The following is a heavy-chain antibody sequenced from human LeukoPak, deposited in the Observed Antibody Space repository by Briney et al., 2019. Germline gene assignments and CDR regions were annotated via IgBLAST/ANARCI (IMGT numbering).Heavy chain of an antibody. CDR1: GFTFSSYW. J-gene: IGHJ4*02. Sequence: GGSLTLSCAASGFTFSSYWMSWVRQAPGKGLEWVANIKQDGSEKYYVDSVKGRFTISRDNAKNSLYLQMNSLRAEDTAVYYCASPGGATDLDYWGQGTLVTVSS. CDR2: IKQDGSEK. CDR3: ASPGGATDLDY. V-gene: IGHV3-7*01. D-gene: IGHD5-12*01.